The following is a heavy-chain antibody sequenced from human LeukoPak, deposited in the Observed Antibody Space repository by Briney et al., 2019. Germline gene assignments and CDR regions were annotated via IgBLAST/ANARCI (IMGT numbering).Heavy chain of an antibody. CDR2: IYTSGST. V-gene: IGHV4-4*07. J-gene: IGHJ6*03. D-gene: IGHD6-19*01. CDR3: ARALSSGWPIGYYYYMDV. CDR1: GGSISSYY. Sequence: SETLSLTXTVSGGSISSYYWSWIRQPAGKGLEWIGRIYTSGSTNYNPSLKSRVTMPVDTSKNQFSLKLSSVTAADTAVYYCARALSSGWPIGYYYYMDVWGKGTTVTVSS.